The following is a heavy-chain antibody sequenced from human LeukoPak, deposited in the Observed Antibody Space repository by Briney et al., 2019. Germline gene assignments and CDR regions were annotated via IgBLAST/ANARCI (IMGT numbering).Heavy chain of an antibody. CDR1: GFTFSDYW. J-gene: IGHJ4*02. D-gene: IGHD3-3*01. CDR3: ATSPIFSND. CDR2: ISTDGSST. V-gene: IGHV3-74*01. Sequence: GGSLRLSCAASGFTFSDYWMHLVRQAPGKGLVWVSHISTDGSSTTYADSVRGRFIISRDNARNTLYLQMNSLRVGDTAVYYCATSPIFSNDWGQGTLVTVSS.